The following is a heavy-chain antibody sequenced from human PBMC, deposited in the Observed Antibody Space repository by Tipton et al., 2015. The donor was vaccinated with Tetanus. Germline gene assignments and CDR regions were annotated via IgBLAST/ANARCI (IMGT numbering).Heavy chain of an antibody. CDR3: ARGMGAYLN. CDR1: GGSITPYY. V-gene: IGHV4-59*01. Sequence: GLVKPSETLSLTCSVSGGSITPYYWTWIRQPPGKGLEWIGYIFYGGATNYNPSLGSRITISRDTSKNQISLKLTSVTAADTAVYYCARGMGAYLNWGQGTLVTVSS. D-gene: IGHD1-26*01. CDR2: IFYGGAT. J-gene: IGHJ4*02.